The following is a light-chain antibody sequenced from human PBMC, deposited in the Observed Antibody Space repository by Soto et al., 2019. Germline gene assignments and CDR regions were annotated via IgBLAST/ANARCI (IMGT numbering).Light chain of an antibody. Sequence: QSVLAQPASVSGSPGQSITISCTGTSSDIGAYNYVSWYQQYPGRAPKLMIYEVNNRPSGVSNRFPGSKSGNTASLTISGLQAEDEADYYCSSFTTSSTYVVGAGTKVTVL. J-gene: IGLJ1*01. CDR2: EVN. CDR1: SSDIGAYNY. CDR3: SSFTTSSTYV. V-gene: IGLV2-14*01.